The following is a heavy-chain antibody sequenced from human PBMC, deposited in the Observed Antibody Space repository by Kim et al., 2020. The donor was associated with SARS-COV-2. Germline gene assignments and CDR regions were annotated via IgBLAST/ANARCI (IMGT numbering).Heavy chain of an antibody. V-gene: IGHV3-49*04. CDR2: IRSKAYGGTT. CDR3: TSVQARPRIVGEPKKVY. J-gene: IGHJ4*02. Sequence: GGSLRLSCTASGFTFGDYAMSWVRQAPGKGLEWVGFIRSKAYGGTTEYAASVKGRFTISRDDSKSIAYLQMNSLKTEDTAVYYCTSVQARPRIVGEPKKVYWGQGTLVTVSS. D-gene: IGHD1-26*01. CDR1: GFTFGDYA.